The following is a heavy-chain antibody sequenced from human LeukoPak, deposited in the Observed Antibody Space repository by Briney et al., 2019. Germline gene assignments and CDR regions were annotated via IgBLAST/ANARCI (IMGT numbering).Heavy chain of an antibody. CDR2: TYYSGST. D-gene: IGHD3-22*01. Sequence: SQTLSLTCTVSGGSISSGDYYWSWIRQPPGKGLEWIGYTYYSGSTYYNPSLKSRVTISVDTSKSQFSLKLSSVTAADTAVYYCARAYDSSGYYSYYFDYWGQGTLVTVSS. V-gene: IGHV4-30-4*01. J-gene: IGHJ4*02. CDR1: GGSISSGDYY. CDR3: ARAYDSSGYYSYYFDY.